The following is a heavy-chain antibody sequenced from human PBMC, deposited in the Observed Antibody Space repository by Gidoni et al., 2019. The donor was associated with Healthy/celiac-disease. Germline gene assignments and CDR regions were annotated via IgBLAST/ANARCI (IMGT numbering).Heavy chain of an antibody. V-gene: IGHV3-13*04. D-gene: IGHD2-2*01. CDR2: IGTTGDT. CDR1: GFPFSSYD. Sequence: EVQLVESGGGLVQPGGSLRLSCEASGFPFSSYDRHWVRQATGKGLEWVSAIGTTGDTYYPGSVKGRFTISRENAKNSLYLQMNSLRAGDTAVYYCARGPPCTSCRQSVNYYYGMDVWGQGTTVTVSS. J-gene: IGHJ6*02. CDR3: ARGPPCTSCRQSVNYYYGMDV.